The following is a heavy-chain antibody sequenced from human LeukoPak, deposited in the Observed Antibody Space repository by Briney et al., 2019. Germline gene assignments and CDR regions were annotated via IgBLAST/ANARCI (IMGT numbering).Heavy chain of an antibody. Sequence: GGSLRLSCAASGFTLSSHGMHWVRQAPGKGLEWVAGMWYDGSKEDYAESVKGRFTISRGMSKNTLNLQMNSLRVEDTAMFYCARDLTFGSLDFRGQGTLVTVSS. D-gene: IGHD1-26*01. J-gene: IGHJ4*02. CDR3: ARDLTFGSLDF. CDR2: MWYDGSKE. V-gene: IGHV3-33*01. CDR1: GFTLSSHG.